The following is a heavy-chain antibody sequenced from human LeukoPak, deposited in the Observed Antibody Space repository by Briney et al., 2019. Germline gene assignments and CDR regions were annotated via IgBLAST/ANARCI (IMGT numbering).Heavy chain of an antibody. D-gene: IGHD5-18*01. J-gene: IGHJ6*02. CDR2: IIPVLNIT. Sequence: SVKVSCKTSGGTFSSSAITWVRQAPGQGLEWMGRIIPVLNITTYAQKFQGRVTITADTSTSTVYTELSSLRSEEAAVYYCAKDQGLTAPPPYGLDVWGQGTTVIVTS. CDR1: GGTFSSSA. V-gene: IGHV1-69*04. CDR3: AKDQGLTAPPPYGLDV.